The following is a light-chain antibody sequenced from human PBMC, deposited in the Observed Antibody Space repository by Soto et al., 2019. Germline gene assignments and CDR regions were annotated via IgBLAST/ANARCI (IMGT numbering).Light chain of an antibody. CDR1: SSDVGGYNY. CDR3: SSYAGSSNV. J-gene: IGLJ1*01. V-gene: IGLV2-8*01. CDR2: EVN. Sequence: QSALTQPPSASGSPGQSVAISCTVTSSDVGGYNYVSWYQQHPGKGPKLMIYEVNKPPSGVPDRFSGSKSGNTASLTVSGLQAEDEADYYCSSYAGSSNVFGTGTKVTVL.